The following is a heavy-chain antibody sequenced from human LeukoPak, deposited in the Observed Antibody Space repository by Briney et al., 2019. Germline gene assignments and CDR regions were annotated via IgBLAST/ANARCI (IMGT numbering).Heavy chain of an antibody. J-gene: IGHJ5*02. V-gene: IGHV3-48*03. D-gene: IGHD4-17*01. CDR1: GFTFSSYE. CDR2: ISSSGSTI. Sequence: PGGSLSLSCAASGFTFSSYEMNWVRQAPGKGLEWVSYISSSGSTIYYADSVKGRFTISRDNAKNSLYLQMNSLRAEDTAVYYCARDDGPSTVSIWFDPWGQGTLVTVSS. CDR3: ARDDGPSTVSIWFDP.